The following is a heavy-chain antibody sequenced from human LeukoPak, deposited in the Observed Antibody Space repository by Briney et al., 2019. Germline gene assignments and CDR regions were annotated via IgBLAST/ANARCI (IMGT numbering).Heavy chain of an antibody. J-gene: IGHJ6*03. CDR2: IIPIFGTA. Sequence: SVKVSCKASGGTFSSYAISWVRQAPGQGFEWVGGIIPIFGTANYTQKFQGRVTITTDESTSTAYMELSSLRSEDTAVYYCARFGGCSGGSCYHYYYYYYMDVWGKGTTVTVSS. D-gene: IGHD2-15*01. V-gene: IGHV1-69*05. CDR3: ARFGGCSGGSCYHYYYYYYMDV. CDR1: GGTFSSYA.